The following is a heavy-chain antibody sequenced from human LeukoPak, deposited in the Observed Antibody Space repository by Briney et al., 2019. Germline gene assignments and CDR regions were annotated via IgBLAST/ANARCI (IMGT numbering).Heavy chain of an antibody. Sequence: ASVKVSCKASGGTLSSYAISWVRQAPGQGLEWMGRIIPILGIANYAQKFQGRVTITADKSTSTAYMELSSLRSEDTAVYYCAKEITGYCSSTSCYTPYGAFDIWGQGTMVTVSS. CDR1: GGTLSSYA. CDR2: IIPILGIA. V-gene: IGHV1-69*04. D-gene: IGHD2-2*02. J-gene: IGHJ3*02. CDR3: AKEITGYCSSTSCYTPYGAFDI.